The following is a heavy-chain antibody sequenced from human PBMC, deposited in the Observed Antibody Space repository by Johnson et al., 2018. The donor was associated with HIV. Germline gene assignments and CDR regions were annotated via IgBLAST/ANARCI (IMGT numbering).Heavy chain of an antibody. V-gene: IGHV3-23*04. CDR1: GFTFSNYA. J-gene: IGHJ3*02. D-gene: IGHD3-9*01. CDR3: ARDLVSNWLNDAFAI. Sequence: MQLVESGGGVVQPGRSLRLSCAASGFTFSNYAMGWVRQAPGKGLEWVLYISVSGGAVYFADSVKCRFTISRDQSKNTLYLEMNSPRSEDTAVYFCARDLVSNWLNDAFAIWGQGTTVIVSS. CDR2: ISVSGGAV.